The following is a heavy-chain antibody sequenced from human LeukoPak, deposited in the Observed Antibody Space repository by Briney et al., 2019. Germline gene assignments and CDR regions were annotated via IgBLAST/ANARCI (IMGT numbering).Heavy chain of an antibody. J-gene: IGHJ4*02. CDR1: GGTLSSYA. CDR2: IIPILGIA. Sequence: SVKVSCKASGGTLSSYAISWVRQAPGQGLEWMGRIIPILGIANYAQKFQGRVTMTRDTSTSTVYMELSSLRSEDTAVYYCARVGYSSSWRKADYWGQGTLVTVSS. CDR3: ARVGYSSSWRKADY. V-gene: IGHV1-69*04. D-gene: IGHD6-13*01.